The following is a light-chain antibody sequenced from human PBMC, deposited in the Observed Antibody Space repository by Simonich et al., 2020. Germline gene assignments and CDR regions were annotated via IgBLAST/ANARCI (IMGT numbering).Light chain of an antibody. CDR3: QQSYSTPYT. V-gene: IGKV1-39*01. Sequence: DIQMTQSPSSLSASVGDRVTITCRASQSISSYFNWYQQKPGKAPKLLIYAASSLQSGITSRFSVSGSGTDFTLTISSLQPEDFATYYCQQSYSTPYTFGQGTKLEIK. CDR1: QSISSY. CDR2: AAS. J-gene: IGKJ2*01.